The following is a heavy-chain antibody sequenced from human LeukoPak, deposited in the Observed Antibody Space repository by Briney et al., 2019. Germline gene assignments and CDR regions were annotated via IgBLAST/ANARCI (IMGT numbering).Heavy chain of an antibody. J-gene: IGHJ4*02. Sequence: KTGGSLRLSCTASGFSFSSYSMNWVRQAPGKGLEWVSTIPSSGDSIYYADSVKGRFTVSRGNAENSLYLHMNSLRAEDTAVYYCARGCSGGVCFRDFWGQGALVTVSS. CDR1: GFSFSSYS. CDR2: IPSSGDSI. D-gene: IGHD2-8*02. CDR3: ARGCSGGVCFRDF. V-gene: IGHV3-21*06.